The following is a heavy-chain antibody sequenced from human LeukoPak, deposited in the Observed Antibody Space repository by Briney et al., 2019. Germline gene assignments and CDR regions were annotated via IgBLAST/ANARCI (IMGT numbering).Heavy chain of an antibody. CDR2: FDPEDGET. CDR1: GYTLTELS. J-gene: IGHJ3*02. V-gene: IGHV1-24*01. Sequence: GASVKVSCKXSGYTLTELSMHWVRQAPGKGPEWMGGFDPEDGETIYAQKFQGRVTMTEDTSTDTAYMELSSLRSEDTAVYYCATDPQDAFDIWGQGTMVTVSS. CDR3: ATDPQDAFDI.